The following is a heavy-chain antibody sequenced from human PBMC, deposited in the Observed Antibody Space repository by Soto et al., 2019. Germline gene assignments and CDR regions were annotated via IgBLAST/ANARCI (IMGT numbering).Heavy chain of an antibody. CDR3: ARGSCGGGGFYLRRDAIDV. CDR2: INPSSTHI. D-gene: IGHD2-15*01. CDR1: GFTFSSYH. Sequence: EVQLVESGGGLVVPGGSLSLSCVASGFTFSSYHMSWVRQAPGKGLEWVSSINPSSTHIYYADSVRGRFAISRDHSKNSLYLQMNSLRTEDAAVYYCARGSCGGGGFYLRRDAIDVWGQGTLVTVSS. J-gene: IGHJ3*01. V-gene: IGHV3-21*01.